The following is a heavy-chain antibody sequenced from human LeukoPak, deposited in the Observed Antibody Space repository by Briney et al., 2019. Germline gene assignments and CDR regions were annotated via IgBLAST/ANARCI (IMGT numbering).Heavy chain of an antibody. Sequence: SETLSLTCTVSGGSISSGGYYWSWIRQPPGKGLEWIGYIYHSGSTYYNPSLKSRVTISVDRSKNQFSLKLSSVTAADTAVYYCARAHSIASYYYGVGVWGQGTTVTVSS. J-gene: IGHJ6*02. V-gene: IGHV4-30-2*01. CDR2: IYHSGST. CDR3: ARAHSIASYYYGVGV. D-gene: IGHD2/OR15-2a*01. CDR1: GGSISSGGYY.